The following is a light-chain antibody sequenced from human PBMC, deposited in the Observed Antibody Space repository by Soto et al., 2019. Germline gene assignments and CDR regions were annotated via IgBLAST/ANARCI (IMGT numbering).Light chain of an antibody. V-gene: IGLV2-23*03. Sequence: QSALTQPASVSGSPGQSITISCTGTSSDVGSYNLVSWYQQHPGKAPKVMIYEGSKRPSGVSNRFSGSKSGNTASLTISGLQAEDEAYYYCCSYAGSSTFVFGGGTKLTVL. CDR2: EGS. CDR3: CSYAGSSTFV. CDR1: SSDVGSYNL. J-gene: IGLJ3*02.